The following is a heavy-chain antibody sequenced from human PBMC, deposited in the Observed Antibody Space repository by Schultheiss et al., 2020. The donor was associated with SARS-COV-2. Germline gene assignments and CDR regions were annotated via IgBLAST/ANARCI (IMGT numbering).Heavy chain of an antibody. J-gene: IGHJ4*02. CDR1: GFTFRSYW. V-gene: IGHV3-7*01. CDR3: AREKITMIVGNLDY. D-gene: IGHD3-22*01. CDR2: IKEDGSEK. Sequence: GESLKISCAPSGFTFRSYWMSWVRQAPGKGLEWVANIKEDGSEKNYVDSVKGRFTISRDNAKNSLYLQMNSLRAEDTAVYYCAREKITMIVGNLDYWGQGTLVTVSS.